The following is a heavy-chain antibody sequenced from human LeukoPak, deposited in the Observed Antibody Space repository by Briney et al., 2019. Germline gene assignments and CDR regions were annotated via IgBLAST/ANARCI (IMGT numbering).Heavy chain of an antibody. CDR3: ATYYYDSSGYYVSDY. V-gene: IGHV1-69*13. J-gene: IGHJ4*02. CDR2: IIPIFGTA. CDR1: GGTFSSYA. D-gene: IGHD3-22*01. Sequence: SVKVSCKASGGTFSSYAISWVRQAPGQGLEWMGGIIPIFGTANYAQKFQGRVTITAGESTSTAYMELSSLRSEDTAVYYCATYYYDSSGYYVSDYWGQGTLVTVSS.